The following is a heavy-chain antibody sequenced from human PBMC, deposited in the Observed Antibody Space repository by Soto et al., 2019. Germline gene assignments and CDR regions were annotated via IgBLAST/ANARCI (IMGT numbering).Heavy chain of an antibody. Sequence: ASVKVSCKVSGYTLTELSMHWVRQAPGKGLEWMGGFDPEDGETIYAQKFQGRVTMTEDTSTDTAYMELSSLRSEDTAVYYCRTLFKARWCLFDYWGQGTLVTVS. CDR2: FDPEDGET. V-gene: IGHV1-24*01. J-gene: IGHJ4*02. CDR1: GYTLTELS. CDR3: RTLFKARWCLFDY. D-gene: IGHD2-21*01.